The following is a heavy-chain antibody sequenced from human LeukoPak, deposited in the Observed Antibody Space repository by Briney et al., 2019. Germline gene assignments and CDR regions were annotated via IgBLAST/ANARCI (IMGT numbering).Heavy chain of an antibody. J-gene: IGHJ6*04. Sequence: GGSLRLSCAASGFTVSSNYMSWVRQAPGKGLEGVSVIYSGGSTYYADSVKGRFTISRDNSKNSLYLQMNSLRAEDTAVYYCAELGITMIGGVWGKGTTVTISS. CDR2: IYSGGST. V-gene: IGHV3-53*01. D-gene: IGHD3-10*02. CDR1: GFTVSSNY. CDR3: AELGITMIGGV.